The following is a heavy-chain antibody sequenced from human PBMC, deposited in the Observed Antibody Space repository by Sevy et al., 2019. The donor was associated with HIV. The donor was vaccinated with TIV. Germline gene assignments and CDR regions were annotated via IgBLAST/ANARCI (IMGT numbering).Heavy chain of an antibody. V-gene: IGHV3-7*01. CDR1: GFTFNMYW. CDR2: IKEDGSER. Sequence: GGSLRLSCAASGFTFNMYWMTWVRQAPGKGLEWVANIKEDGSERNYLDSVKGRFTITRDNAKESLYLQINSLRAEDTAVYYCARALAAAASSWGQGALVTVSS. CDR3: ARALAAAASS. J-gene: IGHJ5*02. D-gene: IGHD6-13*01.